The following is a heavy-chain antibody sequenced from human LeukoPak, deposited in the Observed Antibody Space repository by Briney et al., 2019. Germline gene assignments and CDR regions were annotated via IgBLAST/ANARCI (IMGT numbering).Heavy chain of an antibody. Sequence: GGSLRLSWAASGFSFSAYEVHWVRHAPGEGLEWVSYISASGQTIYYADSVRGRFTISRDNAKNSLYLQMNSLGAEDTAVYHCARDRDVDYGNDGFDIWGQGTTVTVSS. CDR3: ARDRDVDYGNDGFDI. J-gene: IGHJ3*02. CDR2: ISASGQTI. D-gene: IGHD4/OR15-4a*01. V-gene: IGHV3-48*03. CDR1: GFSFSAYE.